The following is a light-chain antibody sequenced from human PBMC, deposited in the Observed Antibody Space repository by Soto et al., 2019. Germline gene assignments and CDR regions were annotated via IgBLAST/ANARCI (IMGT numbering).Light chain of an antibody. J-gene: IGKJ5*01. Sequence: IVVTQPPATLSLSPGERATLSCWASQSVSTYFVWYQQKPGQAPRLLIYDASKRATGIPARFSGSGSGTDFTLTISRLEPEDFAVYYCQQRRYWQVTFGQGTRPEI. CDR3: QQRRYWQVT. CDR1: QSVSTY. CDR2: DAS. V-gene: IGKV3-11*01.